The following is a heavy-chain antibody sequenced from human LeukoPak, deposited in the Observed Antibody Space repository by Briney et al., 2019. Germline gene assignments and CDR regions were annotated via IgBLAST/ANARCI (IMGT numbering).Heavy chain of an antibody. V-gene: IGHV4-4*07. CDR2: IYTSGST. CDR1: GGSISSYY. D-gene: IGHD2-2*02. J-gene: IGHJ4*02. Sequence: SETLSLTCTVSGGSISSYYWSWIRQPAGKGLEWIGRIYTSGSTNYNPSLKSRVTMSVDTSKNQFSLKLSSVTAADTAVYYCAGDPRYCSSTSCYKGAYYFDYWGQGTLVTVSS. CDR3: AGDPRYCSSTSCYKGAYYFDY.